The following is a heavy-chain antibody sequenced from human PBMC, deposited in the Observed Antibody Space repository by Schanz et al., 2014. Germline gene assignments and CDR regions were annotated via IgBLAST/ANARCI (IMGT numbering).Heavy chain of an antibody. CDR1: GFTFSSYG. V-gene: IGHV3-30*03. J-gene: IGHJ2*01. D-gene: IGHD1-26*01. Sequence: QVQLVESGGGVVQPGRSLRLSCAASGFTFSSYGMHWVRQAPGKGLEWVAVVGDTGTTKFYADSVKGRLTVSRDNSEKTVYLEFHSLRSEDTALYYCAREAKWGQWYFDLWGRGSLVTVSS. CDR2: VGDTGTTK. CDR3: AREAKWGQWYFDL.